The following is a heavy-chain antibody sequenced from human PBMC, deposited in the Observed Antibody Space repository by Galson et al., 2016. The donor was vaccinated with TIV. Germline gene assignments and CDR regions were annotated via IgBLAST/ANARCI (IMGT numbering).Heavy chain of an antibody. CDR3: AREHSGTSFGPCDY. J-gene: IGHJ4*02. Sequence: SVKVSCKASGGTFSNYGVSWVRQAPGQGLEWMGGIIPIFGVPKYGQKFQGRLTITADESTSTAYMELSSLRSEDTAVYYCAREHSGTSFGPCDYWGQGTLVTVSS. CDR1: GGTFSNYG. V-gene: IGHV1-69*13. D-gene: IGHD1-26*01. CDR2: IIPIFGVP.